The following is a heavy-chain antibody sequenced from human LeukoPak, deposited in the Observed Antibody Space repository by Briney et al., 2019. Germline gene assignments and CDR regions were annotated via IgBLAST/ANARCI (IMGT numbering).Heavy chain of an antibody. Sequence: ASVKVSCKASGYTFTGYYMHWVRQAPGQGLEWMGRIIPILGIANYAQKFQGRVTITADKSTSTAYMELSSLRSEDTAVYYCARGGDYVHYYYYYGMDVWGQGTTVTVSS. CDR2: IIPILGIA. V-gene: IGHV1-69*04. CDR3: ARGGDYVHYYYYYGMDV. CDR1: GYTFTGYY. D-gene: IGHD4-17*01. J-gene: IGHJ6*02.